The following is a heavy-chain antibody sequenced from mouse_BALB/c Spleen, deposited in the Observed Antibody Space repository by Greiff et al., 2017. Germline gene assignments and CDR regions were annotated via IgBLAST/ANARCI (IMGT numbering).Heavy chain of an antibody. J-gene: IGHJ1*01. V-gene: IGHV5-6-5*01. D-gene: IGHD1-1*01. CDR1: GFTFSSYA. CDR3: ARWGYGSSRYFDV. Sequence: EVMLVESGGGLVKPGGSLKLSCAASGFTFSSYAMSWVRQTPEKRLEWVASISSGGSTYYPDSVKGRFTIARDNARNILYLQMSSLRSEDTAMYYCARWGYGSSRYFDVWGAGTTVTVSS. CDR2: ISSGGST.